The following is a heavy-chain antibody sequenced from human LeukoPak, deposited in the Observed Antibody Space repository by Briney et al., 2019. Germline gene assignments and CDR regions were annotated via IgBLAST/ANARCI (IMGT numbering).Heavy chain of an antibody. CDR2: IRYDGSNK. CDR3: ARGTRNDYGDAD. D-gene: IGHD4-17*01. V-gene: IGHV3-30*02. Sequence: GGSLRLSCAASGFTFSSYGMHWVRQAPGKGLEWVAFIRYDGSNKYYADSVKGRFTISRDNSKNTLYLQMNSLRAEDTAVYYCARGTRNDYGDADWGQGTLVTVSS. J-gene: IGHJ4*02. CDR1: GFTFSSYG.